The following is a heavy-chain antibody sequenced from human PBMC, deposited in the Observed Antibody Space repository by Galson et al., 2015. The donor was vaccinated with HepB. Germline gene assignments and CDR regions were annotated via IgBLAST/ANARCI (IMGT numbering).Heavy chain of an antibody. CDR3: ARTYYYGSGSYYKWNWFDP. CDR1: GGSISSSSYY. D-gene: IGHD3-10*01. J-gene: IGHJ5*02. CDR2: IYYSGST. Sequence: TLSLTCTVSGGSISSSSYYWGWIRQPPGKGLEWIGSIYYSGSTYYNPSLKSRVTISVDTSKNQFSLKLSSVTAADTAVYYCARTYYYGSGSYYKWNWFDPWGQGTLVTVSS. V-gene: IGHV4-39*01.